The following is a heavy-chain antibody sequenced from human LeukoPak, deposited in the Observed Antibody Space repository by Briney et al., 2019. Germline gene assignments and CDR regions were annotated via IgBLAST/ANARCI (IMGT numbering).Heavy chain of an antibody. D-gene: IGHD3-10*01. J-gene: IGHJ4*02. V-gene: IGHV3-48*03. CDR3: RFGELSSDY. CDR2: ISSSGSTI. Sequence: PGGSLRLSCAASGFTFSSYEMNWVRQAPGKGLEWVSYISSSGSTIYYADSVKGRFTISRDNSKNTLYLQMNSLRAEDTAVYYCRFGELSSDYWGQGTLVTVSS. CDR1: GFTFSSYE.